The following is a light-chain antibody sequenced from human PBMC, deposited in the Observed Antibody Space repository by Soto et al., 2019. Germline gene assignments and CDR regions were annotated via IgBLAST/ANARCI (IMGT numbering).Light chain of an antibody. J-gene: IGLJ1*01. CDR2: IDN. Sequence: QSVLAQPPSASGTPGQRVTISCSGGSSNIGANTVSWYQHLPGMAPKLLIYIDNQRPSGAPDRFSGSKSGTSASLAISGLQSEDEVDYYCAAWDDSLNGYVFGPGTKVTVL. CDR1: SSNIGANT. CDR3: AAWDDSLNGYV. V-gene: IGLV1-44*01.